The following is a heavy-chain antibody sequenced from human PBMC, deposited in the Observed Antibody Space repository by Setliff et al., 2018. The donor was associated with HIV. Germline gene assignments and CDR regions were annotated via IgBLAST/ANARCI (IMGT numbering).Heavy chain of an antibody. J-gene: IGHJ4*02. D-gene: IGHD3-22*01. CDR2: IRSRTDGGTT. CDR3: TTSYYYDSSRR. V-gene: IGHV3-15*01. CDR1: GFTFSNAW. Sequence: GGSLRLSCAASGFTFSNAWMSWVRQAPGKGLEWVGRIRSRTDGGTTDYAAPVKGRFTISRDDSKNTLYLQMHSLKTEDTAVYYCTTSYYYDSSRRWGQGTLVTVSS.